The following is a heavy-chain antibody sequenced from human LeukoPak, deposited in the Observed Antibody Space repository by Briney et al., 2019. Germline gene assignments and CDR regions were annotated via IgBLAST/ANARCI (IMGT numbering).Heavy chain of an antibody. D-gene: IGHD2-2*01. J-gene: IGHJ4*02. CDR2: STHSGST. CDR3: ERGRTGAAALDF. CDR1: GGSFSGHY. V-gene: IGHV4-34*01. Sequence: PSETLSLTCAVYGGSFSGHYWTWIRQPPGKGLEWIGESTHSGSTNYNPSLKSRVTISVDTSKSQFSLELPSVTGAATDVYPCERGRTGAAALDFWGQGTLVTVSS.